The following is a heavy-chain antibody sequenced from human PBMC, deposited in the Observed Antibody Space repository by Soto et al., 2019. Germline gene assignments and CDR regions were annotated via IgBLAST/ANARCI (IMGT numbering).Heavy chain of an antibody. J-gene: IGHJ5*02. CDR2: ISSSSSYI. CDR1: GFTFSSYN. CDR3: ARDQGLEGGVNWFDP. D-gene: IGHD2-15*01. V-gene: IGHV3-21*01. Sequence: GGSLRLSCAASGFTFSSYNMNWVRQAPGKGLEWVSSISSSSSYIYYADSVKGRFTISRDNAKNSLYLQMSSLRAEDTAVYYCARDQGLEGGVNWFDPWGQGTLVTVSS.